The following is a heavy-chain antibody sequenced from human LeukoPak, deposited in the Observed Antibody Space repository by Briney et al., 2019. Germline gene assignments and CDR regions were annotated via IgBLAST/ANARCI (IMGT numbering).Heavy chain of an antibody. J-gene: IGHJ4*02. D-gene: IGHD6-13*01. Sequence: SETLSLNCTVSGYSISSGYYWGWIRQPPGEGLEWIGSIYHSANAYSNPSLKSRDTISVDTSKNEFSLKLTSVTAADTAVYYCARDLDSSSWYVGYWGQGTLVTVSS. CDR2: IYHSANA. CDR1: GYSISSGYY. V-gene: IGHV4-38-2*02. CDR3: ARDLDSSSWYVGY.